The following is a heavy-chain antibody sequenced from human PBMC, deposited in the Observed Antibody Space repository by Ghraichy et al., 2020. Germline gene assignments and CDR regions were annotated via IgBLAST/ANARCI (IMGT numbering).Heavy chain of an antibody. D-gene: IGHD3-10*01. Sequence: GGSLRLSCAASGFTFSSYAMSWVRQAPGKGLEWVSAISGSGGSTYYADSVKGRFTISRDNSKNTLYLQMNSLRAEDTAVYYCAKKGPITMVRDTRYYFDYWGQGTLVTVSS. CDR2: ISGSGGST. V-gene: IGHV3-23*01. J-gene: IGHJ4*02. CDR1: GFTFSSYA. CDR3: AKKGPITMVRDTRYYFDY.